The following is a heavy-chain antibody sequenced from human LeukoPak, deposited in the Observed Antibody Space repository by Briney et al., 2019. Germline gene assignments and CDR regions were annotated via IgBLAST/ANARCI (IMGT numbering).Heavy chain of an antibody. Sequence: GASVKVSCTASGYTFTSYGISWVRQAPGQGLEWMGWISAYNGNTNYAQKLQGRVTMTTDTSTSTAYMELRSLRSDDTAVYYCARGENRRGWSLPVHFDYWGQGTLVTVSS. CDR2: ISAYNGNT. D-gene: IGHD6-19*01. V-gene: IGHV1-18*01. CDR3: ARGENRRGWSLPVHFDY. J-gene: IGHJ4*02. CDR1: GYTFTSYG.